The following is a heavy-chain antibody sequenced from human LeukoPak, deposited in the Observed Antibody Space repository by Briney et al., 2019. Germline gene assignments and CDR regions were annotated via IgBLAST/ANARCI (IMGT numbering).Heavy chain of an antibody. CDR1: GYTFTDYY. CDR2: INPNSGGT. CDR3: ARAYTNPNGPY. Sequence: ASVRVSCKASGYTFTDYYLHWVRQAPGHGLEWMGWINPNSGGTNYAQKFQGRVTITRDASITTAYMELNRLRSDDTAVYYCARAYTNPNGPYWGQGILVTVSS. D-gene: IGHD3-16*01. J-gene: IGHJ4*02. V-gene: IGHV1-2*02.